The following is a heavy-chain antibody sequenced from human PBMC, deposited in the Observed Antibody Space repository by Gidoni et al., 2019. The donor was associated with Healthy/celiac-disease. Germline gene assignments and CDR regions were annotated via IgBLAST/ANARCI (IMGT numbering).Heavy chain of an antibody. CDR1: GFTFSSYA. D-gene: IGHD3-10*01. J-gene: IGHJ3*02. V-gene: IGHV3-23*01. CDR2: ISGSGGST. CDR3: AKGWHYGSGSYYTDALDI. Sequence: EVQLLESGGGLVQHGGSLRLSCAASGFTFSSYAVSWVRQAPGKGLEWVSAISGSGGSTYYADSVKGRFTVSRDNSKNTLYLQMNSLRAEDTAVYYCAKGWHYGSGSYYTDALDIWGQGTMVTVSS.